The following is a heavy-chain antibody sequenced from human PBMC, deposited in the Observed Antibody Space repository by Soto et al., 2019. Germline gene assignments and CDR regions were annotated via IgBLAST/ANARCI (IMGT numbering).Heavy chain of an antibody. CDR2: IYHSGST. CDR3: ARNYGSGSYYKDYYYYYMDV. D-gene: IGHD3-10*01. CDR1: SGSISSGNW. Sequence: PSETLSLTCAVSSGSISSGNWWSWVRQPPGKGLEWIGEIYHSGSTNYNPSLKSRVTISVDKSKNQFSLKLSSVTAADTAVYYCARNYGSGSYYKDYYYYYMDVWGKGTTVTVSS. J-gene: IGHJ6*03. V-gene: IGHV4-4*02.